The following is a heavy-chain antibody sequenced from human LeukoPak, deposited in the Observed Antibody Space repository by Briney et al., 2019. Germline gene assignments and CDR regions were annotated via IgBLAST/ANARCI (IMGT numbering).Heavy chain of an antibody. V-gene: IGHV3-7*01. CDR1: GFSFNNDW. Sequence: GGSLRLSCATSGFSFNNDWMDWVRQAPGKGLEWVANINQDGSEKNCLDSVKGRFTISRDNAQNSLYLQMNGLRVEDTAVYYCAKDNRRHYTSGPNPDSLHWGQGALVTVSS. CDR2: INQDGSEK. D-gene: IGHD6-19*01. CDR3: AKDNRRHYTSGPNPDSLH. J-gene: IGHJ4*02.